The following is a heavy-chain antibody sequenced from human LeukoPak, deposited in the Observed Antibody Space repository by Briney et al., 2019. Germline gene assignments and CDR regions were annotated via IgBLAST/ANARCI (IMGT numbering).Heavy chain of an antibody. Sequence: GGSLRLSCAASGFTFSSYSMNWVRQAPGKGLEWVSSISSSSSYIYYADSVKGRFTISRDNAKNSLYLQMNSLRAEDTAVYYCARDRTRVGAAFDYWGQGTLVTVSS. V-gene: IGHV3-21*01. D-gene: IGHD1-26*01. J-gene: IGHJ4*02. CDR1: GFTFSSYS. CDR3: ARDRTRVGAAFDY. CDR2: ISSSSSYI.